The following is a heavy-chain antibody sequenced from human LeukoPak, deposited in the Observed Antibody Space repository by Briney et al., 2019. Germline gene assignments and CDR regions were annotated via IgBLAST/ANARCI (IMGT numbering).Heavy chain of an antibody. D-gene: IGHD3-10*01. CDR1: GFTFSSYE. CDR2: ISSSGSTI. Sequence: QSGGSLRLSSAASGFTFSSYEMNWVRQAPGKGLEWVSYISSSGSTIYYADSVKGRFTISRDNAKNSLYLQMNSLRAEDTAVYYCARDEITMVRGVNYYYYMDVWGKGTTVTVSS. V-gene: IGHV3-48*03. J-gene: IGHJ6*03. CDR3: ARDEITMVRGVNYYYYMDV.